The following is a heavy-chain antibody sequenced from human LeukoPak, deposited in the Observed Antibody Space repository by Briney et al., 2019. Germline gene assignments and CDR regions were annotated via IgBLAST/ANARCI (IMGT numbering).Heavy chain of an antibody. CDR3: ARGAEFNHAYYDFWSLYSNPIDY. D-gene: IGHD3-3*01. CDR1: GYTFTGYY. CDR2: INPNSGGT. J-gene: IGHJ4*02. Sequence: ASVKVSCKASGYTFTGYYMHWVRQAPGQGLEWMGWINPNSGGTNYAQKFQGRVTMTRDTSISTAYMELSRLRSDDTAVYYCARGAEFNHAYYDFWSLYSNPIDYWGQGTLVTVSS. V-gene: IGHV1-2*02.